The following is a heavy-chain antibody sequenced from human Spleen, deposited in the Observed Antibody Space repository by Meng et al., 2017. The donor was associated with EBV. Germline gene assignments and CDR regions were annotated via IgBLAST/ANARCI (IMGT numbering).Heavy chain of an antibody. J-gene: IGHJ4*02. CDR1: GGSFSSYY. D-gene: IGHD1-26*01. CDR2: INQSGSI. CDR3: ARGPYYE. Sequence: VQLQQRGACLLNPSATLSLTGAVSGGSFSSYYWSWIRPPPGKGLEWIGEINQSGSIYYNPSLMGRVTISGDTSRNQFSLKLISVTAANTAVYYCARGPYYEWGQGTLVTVSS. V-gene: IGHV4-34*01.